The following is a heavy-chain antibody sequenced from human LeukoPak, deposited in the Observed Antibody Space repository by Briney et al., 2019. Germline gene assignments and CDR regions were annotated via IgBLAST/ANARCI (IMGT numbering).Heavy chain of an antibody. D-gene: IGHD1-1*01. CDR1: GFTFSDYY. V-gene: IGHV3-11*05. CDR3: ARDHWKDRGDYYNGMDV. J-gene: IGHJ6*02. CDR2: IGSSSTYT. Sequence: GGSLRLSCAASGFTFSDYYMSWIRQAPGKGLEWVSYIGSSSTYTNYADSVKGRLTISRDNAKNSLYLQMNSLRAEDTAVYYCARDHWKDRGDYYNGMDVWGQGTTVTVSS.